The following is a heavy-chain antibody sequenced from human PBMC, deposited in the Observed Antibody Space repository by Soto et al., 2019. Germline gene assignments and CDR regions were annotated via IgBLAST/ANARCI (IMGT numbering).Heavy chain of an antibody. Sequence: SETLSLTCSVSGGSISSGGYYWSWIRQHPGKGLEWIGYIHYSGSTYYNPSLKSRVSISIDRSQNKFSLNLSSVTAAATAVYYCARVGVGTVDYFDYWGQGTLVTVSS. CDR2: IHYSGST. CDR3: ARVGVGTVDYFDY. V-gene: IGHV4-31*03. CDR1: GGSISSGGYY. J-gene: IGHJ4*02. D-gene: IGHD3-16*01.